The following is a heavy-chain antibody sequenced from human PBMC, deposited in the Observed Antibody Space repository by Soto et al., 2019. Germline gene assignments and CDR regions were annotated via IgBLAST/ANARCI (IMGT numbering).Heavy chain of an antibody. D-gene: IGHD6-19*01. V-gene: IGHV4-30-2*01. CDR1: GGSISSGGYS. Sequence: PSETLSLTCAVSGGSISSGGYSWSWIRQPPGKGLEWIGYIYHSGSTYYNPSLKSRVTISVDRSKNQFSLRAEDMAVYYCARARYSSDWLPFDYWGQGTLVTVSS. CDR3: ARARYSSDWLPFDY. CDR2: IYHSGST. J-gene: IGHJ4*02.